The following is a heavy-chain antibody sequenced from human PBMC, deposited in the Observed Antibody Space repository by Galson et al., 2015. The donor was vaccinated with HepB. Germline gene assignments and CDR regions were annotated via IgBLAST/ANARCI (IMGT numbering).Heavy chain of an antibody. CDR2: ISFSGST. J-gene: IGHJ4*02. CDR1: GASINTNTYN. V-gene: IGHV4-39*01. D-gene: IGHD3-10*01. CDR3: ARHNSSAGLDY. Sequence: ETLSLTCTVSGASINTNTYNWGRIRQPPGRGLEWVGTISFSGSTYSNPSLMSRVAISVDTSKNHFSLRLNSVTAADTAVYYCARHNSSAGLDYWGQGMLVAVSS.